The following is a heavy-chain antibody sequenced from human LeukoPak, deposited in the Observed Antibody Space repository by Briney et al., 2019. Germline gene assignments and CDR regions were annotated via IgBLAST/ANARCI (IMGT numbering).Heavy chain of an antibody. V-gene: IGHV1-46*01. CDR1: GYTFTSYY. J-gene: IGHJ4*02. CDR3: AKDHTIRSFDS. D-gene: IGHD1-14*01. CDR2: INPSGGST. Sequence: GASVKVSCQASGYTFTSYYMDWVRQAPGQGLEWMGVINPSGGSTRYAQKFQGRVTMTGDPSTRTVYMELSSLTSDDTAVYYCAKDHTIRSFDSWGQGTLVTVSS.